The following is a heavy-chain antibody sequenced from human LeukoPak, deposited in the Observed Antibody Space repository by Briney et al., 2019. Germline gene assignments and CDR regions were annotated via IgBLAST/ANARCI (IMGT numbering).Heavy chain of an antibody. D-gene: IGHD4-11*01. Sequence: SGPTLVKPTQTLTLTCTFSGFSLTTSGGGVVWIRQPPGRALEWLALIYWNADNHYSPSQKSRLTITKDTSKNQVLLTMANMGPVDTATYYCAHYGDYRFLYYFDYWGQGTLVTVSS. CDR2: IYWNADN. V-gene: IGHV2-5*01. CDR1: GFSLTTSGGG. J-gene: IGHJ4*02. CDR3: AHYGDYRFLYYFDY.